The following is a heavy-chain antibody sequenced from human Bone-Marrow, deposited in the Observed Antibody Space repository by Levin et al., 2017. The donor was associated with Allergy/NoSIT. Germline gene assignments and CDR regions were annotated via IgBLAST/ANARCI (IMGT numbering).Heavy chain of an antibody. D-gene: IGHD2-2*01. Sequence: GESLKISCAASGFTFSNAWMSWVRQAPGKGLEWVGRIKSKTDGGTTDYAAPVKGRFTISRDDSKNTLYLQMNSLKTEDTAVYYCTTGVEYQLLSPFDYWGQGTLVTVSS. V-gene: IGHV3-15*01. J-gene: IGHJ4*02. CDR1: GFTFSNAW. CDR3: TTGVEYQLLSPFDY. CDR2: IKSKTDGGTT.